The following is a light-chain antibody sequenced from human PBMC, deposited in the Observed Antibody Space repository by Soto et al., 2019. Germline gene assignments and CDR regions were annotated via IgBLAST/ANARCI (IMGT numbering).Light chain of an antibody. J-gene: IGKJ1*01. Sequence: EIVMTQSPATLSGSPGERATLSFRASQSVSTNLAWYQQKPGQAPRLLIYGASTRATDIPARFSGSGSGTEFTLTISSLQSEDVAVYYCQQYNSWPPWAFGQGTKVEI. V-gene: IGKV3-15*01. CDR2: GAS. CDR1: QSVSTN. CDR3: QQYNSWPPWA.